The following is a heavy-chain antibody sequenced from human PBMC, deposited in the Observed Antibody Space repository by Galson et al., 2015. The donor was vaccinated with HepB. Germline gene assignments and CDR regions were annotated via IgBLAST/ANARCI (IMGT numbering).Heavy chain of an antibody. Sequence: SLRLSCAASGFTFSSYAMHWVRQAPGKGLEWVAVISYDGSNKYYADSVKGRFTISRDNSKNTLYLQMNSLRAEDTAVYYCARGESWFGELAVHYWGQGTLVTVSS. CDR1: GFTFSSYA. CDR2: ISYDGSNK. D-gene: IGHD3-10*01. CDR3: ARGESWFGELAVHY. V-gene: IGHV3-30*04. J-gene: IGHJ4*02.